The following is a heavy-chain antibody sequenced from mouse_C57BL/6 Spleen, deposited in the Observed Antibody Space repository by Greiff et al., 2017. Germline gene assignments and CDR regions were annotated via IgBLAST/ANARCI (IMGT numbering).Heavy chain of an antibody. CDR3: ARRRDYYGSSYAMDY. D-gene: IGHD1-1*01. Sequence: QVQLQQPGAELVMPGASVKLSCKASGYTFTSYWMHWVKQRPGQGLEWIGEIDPSDSYTNYNQKFKGKSTLTVAKSSSTAYMQLRSLTSADSAVYYCARRRDYYGSSYAMDYWGQGTSVTVSS. V-gene: IGHV1-69*01. CDR1: GYTFTSYW. CDR2: IDPSDSYT. J-gene: IGHJ4*01.